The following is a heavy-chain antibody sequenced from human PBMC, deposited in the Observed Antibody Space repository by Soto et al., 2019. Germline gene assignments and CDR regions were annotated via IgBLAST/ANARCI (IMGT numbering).Heavy chain of an antibody. D-gene: IGHD2-2*01. Sequence: GGSLRLSCSACGFTFSNFAMHWVRQAPGKGLEYVSGITSNGDNTYHADSVQGRFTISRDNSKSTLYLQMTSLRVEDTAVYYCVKGNQLLRYYFEYWGRGAQVTVSS. CDR2: ITSNGDNT. V-gene: IGHV3-64D*06. J-gene: IGHJ4*02. CDR1: GFTFSNFA. CDR3: VKGNQLLRYYFEY.